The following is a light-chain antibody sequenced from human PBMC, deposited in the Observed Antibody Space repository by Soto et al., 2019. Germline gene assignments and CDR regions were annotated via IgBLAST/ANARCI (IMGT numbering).Light chain of an antibody. CDR3: QSYDSSLSGYV. V-gene: IGLV1-40*01. J-gene: IGLJ1*01. CDR1: SSNIGAGYD. CDR2: GNS. Sequence: QSALTQPPSVSGAPGQRVTISCTGSSSNIGAGYDVHWYQQLPGTAPKLLIYGNSNRPSGVPDRFSGSKSGTSASLAITGLLSVDEADYYCQSYDSSLSGYVFGTGTKVTVL.